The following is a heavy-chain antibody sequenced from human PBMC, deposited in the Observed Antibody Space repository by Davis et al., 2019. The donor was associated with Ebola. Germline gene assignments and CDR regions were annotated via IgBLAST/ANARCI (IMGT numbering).Heavy chain of an antibody. J-gene: IGHJ2*01. D-gene: IGHD3-3*01. CDR3: TTDSPVYDFWSGSRYWYFDL. CDR1: GFTFINAW. V-gene: IGHV3-15*01. CDR2: IKSKTDGGTT. Sequence: GESLKISCAASGFTFINAWMSWVRQAPGKGLEWVGRIKSKTDGGTTDYAAPVKGRFTISRDDSKNTLYLQMNSMKTEDTAVYYCTTDSPVYDFWSGSRYWYFDLWGRGTLVTVSS.